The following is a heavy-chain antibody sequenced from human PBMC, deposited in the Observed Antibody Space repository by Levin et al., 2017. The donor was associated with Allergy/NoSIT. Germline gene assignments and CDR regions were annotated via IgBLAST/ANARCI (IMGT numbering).Heavy chain of an antibody. CDR1: GGSVSSGSYY. D-gene: IGHD3-10*01. Sequence: SQTLSLTCTVSGGSVSSGSYYWSWIRQPPGKGLEWIGYIYYSGSTNYNPSLKSRVTMSVDTSKNQFSLKLSSVTTADTAVYCCARSVSGSYYTWFDPWGQGTLVTVSS. J-gene: IGHJ5*02. CDR3: ARSVSGSYYTWFDP. CDR2: IYYSGST. V-gene: IGHV4-61*01.